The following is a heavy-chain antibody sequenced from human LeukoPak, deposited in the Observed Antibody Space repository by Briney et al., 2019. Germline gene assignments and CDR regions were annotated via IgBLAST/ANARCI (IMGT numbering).Heavy chain of an antibody. CDR1: RFSFRGYT. Sequence: GGSLRLSCAASRFSFRGYTMHWVRQAPGKGLEWVSGINWNGGSTGYADSVKGRFTISRDNAKNSLYLQMNSLRAEDTALYYCARGRDYMDVWGKGTTVTVSS. CDR3: ARGRDYMDV. V-gene: IGHV3-20*04. CDR2: INWNGGST. J-gene: IGHJ6*03.